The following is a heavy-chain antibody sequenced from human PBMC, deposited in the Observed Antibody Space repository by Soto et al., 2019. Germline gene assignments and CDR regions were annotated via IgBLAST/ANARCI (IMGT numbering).Heavy chain of an antibody. CDR2: INHSRST. CDR3: AREGSYRYSRLWP. J-gene: IGHJ3*01. D-gene: IGHD3-16*02. V-gene: IGHV4-34*01. CDR1: RGTFSGYY. Sequence: SETLSLTSAVSRGTFSGYYWSWIRQPPGKGLEWIGEINHSRSTNYNPSLKSRVTISVDTSKNQFSLKLSSVTAADTAVYYCAREGSYRYSRLWPWGQGTMVTVSS.